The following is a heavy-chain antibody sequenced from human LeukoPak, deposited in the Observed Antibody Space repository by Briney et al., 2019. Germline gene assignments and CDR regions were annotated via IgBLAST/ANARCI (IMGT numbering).Heavy chain of an antibody. CDR3: ARDEAWYSSSPTTFDY. D-gene: IGHD6-13*01. J-gene: IGHJ4*02. Sequence: GGSLRLSCAASGFTFSTYWMSWVRQAPGKGLEWVANIKQDGSEKYYVDSMKGRFTISRDNAKDSLYLQVNSLRAEDTAVYYCARDEAWYSSSPTTFDYWGQGTLVTVSS. CDR1: GFTFSTYW. V-gene: IGHV3-7*01. CDR2: IKQDGSEK.